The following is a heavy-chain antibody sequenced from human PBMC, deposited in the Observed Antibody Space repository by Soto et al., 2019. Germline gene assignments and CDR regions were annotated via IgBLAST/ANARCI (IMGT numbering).Heavy chain of an antibody. D-gene: IGHD4-17*01. V-gene: IGHV3-23*01. J-gene: IGHJ2*01. CDR1: GFTFSSYA. CDR3: AKRTVGWYFDL. Sequence: EVQLLESGGGLVQPGGSLRLSCAASGFTFSSYAMNWVRQAPGKGLEWVSVISGSGGSTYYADAVKGRFTISRDNSKTTLYLHMNSLRAEDTAVYYCAKRTVGWYFDLWGRGTLVTVSS. CDR2: ISGSGGST.